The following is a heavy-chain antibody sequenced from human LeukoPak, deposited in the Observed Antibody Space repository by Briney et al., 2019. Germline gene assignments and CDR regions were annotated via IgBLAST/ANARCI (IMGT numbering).Heavy chain of an antibody. CDR2: ISGSGGNT. V-gene: IGHV3-23*01. J-gene: IGHJ5*02. Sequence: GGSLRLSCAVSGFTFRSYAMTWVRQAPGKGLEWVSTISGSGGNTYYSDSVMGRFPISRDNARTTLFLQIDSLRLEDTAIYYCAKGPHSYRDLNHWGRGTLVTVSS. D-gene: IGHD1-26*01. CDR1: GFTFRSYA. CDR3: AKGPHSYRDLNH.